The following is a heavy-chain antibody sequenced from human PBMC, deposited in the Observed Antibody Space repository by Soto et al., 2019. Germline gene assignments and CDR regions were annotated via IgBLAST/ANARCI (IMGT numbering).Heavy chain of an antibody. D-gene: IGHD2-21*02. V-gene: IGHV3-23*01. Sequence: PGGSLRLSCTGSGFTFSSYTLNWVRRALGKGLEWVATSSDRRTGNTHYSDSVRGRFTLSRDYSRNILFLQMDSLRADDTALYYCTTWLTAHFDYWGRGTQVTVSS. CDR3: TTWLTAHFDY. CDR1: GFTFSSYT. CDR2: SSDRRTGNT. J-gene: IGHJ4*02.